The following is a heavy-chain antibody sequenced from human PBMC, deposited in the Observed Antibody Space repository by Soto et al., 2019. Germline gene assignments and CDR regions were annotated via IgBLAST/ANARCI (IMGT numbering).Heavy chain of an antibody. CDR3: ARVYYYDSSGYYGC. CDR1: GGTFSSYT. D-gene: IGHD3-22*01. CDR2: IIPILGIA. J-gene: IGHJ4*02. Sequence: QVQLVQSGAEVKKPGSSVKVSCKASGGTFSSYTISWVRQAPGQGLEWMGRIIPILGIANYAQKFQGRVTITADKSTSTAYMELSSLRSEDTAVYYCARVYYYDSSGYYGCWGQGTLVTVSS. V-gene: IGHV1-69*02.